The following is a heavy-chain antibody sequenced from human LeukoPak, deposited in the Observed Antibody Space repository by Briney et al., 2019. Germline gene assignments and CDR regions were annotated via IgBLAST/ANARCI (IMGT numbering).Heavy chain of an antibody. J-gene: IGHJ4*02. CDR2: ISAYNGNT. D-gene: IGHD3-22*01. CDR1: GYTFTSYG. CDR3: ARDLRDYYDSSGYNNPRPFDY. Sequence: ASVTVSCKASGYTFTSYGISWVRQAPGQGLEWMGWISAYNGNTNYAQKLQGRVTMTTDTSTSTAYMELRSLRSDDTAVYYCARDLRDYYDSSGYNNPRPFDYWGQGTLVTVSS. V-gene: IGHV1-18*01.